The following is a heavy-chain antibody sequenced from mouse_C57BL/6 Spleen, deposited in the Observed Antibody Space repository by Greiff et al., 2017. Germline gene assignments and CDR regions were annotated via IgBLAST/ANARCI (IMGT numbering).Heavy chain of an antibody. V-gene: IGHV1-50*01. CDR1: GYTFTSYW. CDR3: ARTDYYGSKAWFAY. Sequence: QFQLQQPGAELVKPGASVKLSCTASGYTFTSYWMQWVKQRPGQGLEWIGELDPSDSYTNYNQKFKGKATLTVDTSSSTAYMQLSSLTSEDSAVYYCARTDYYGSKAWFAYWGQGTLVTVSA. CDR2: LDPSDSYT. J-gene: IGHJ3*01. D-gene: IGHD1-1*01.